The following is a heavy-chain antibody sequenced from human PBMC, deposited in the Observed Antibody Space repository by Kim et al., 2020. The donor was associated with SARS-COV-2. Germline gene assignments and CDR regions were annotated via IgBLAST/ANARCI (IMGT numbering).Heavy chain of an antibody. J-gene: IGHJ4*02. CDR3: ARDRYYYDSSGSLDY. D-gene: IGHD3-22*01. Sequence: QKFQGRVTIPADESTSTAYMELSSLKSEDTAVYYCARDRYYYDSSGSLDYWGQGTLVTVSS. V-gene: IGHV1-69*01.